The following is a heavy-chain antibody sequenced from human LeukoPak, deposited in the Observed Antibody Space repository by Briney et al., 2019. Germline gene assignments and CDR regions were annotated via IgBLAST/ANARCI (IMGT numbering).Heavy chain of an antibody. CDR2: IYYSGST. Sequence: SQTLSLTCTVSGGSISSGSYYWSWIRQPAGKGLEWIGRIYYSGSTYYNPSLKSRVTISVDTSKNQFSLTLSSVTAPDTAVYYCARVVSIVGATNWFDPWGQGTLVTVSS. CDR3: ARVVSIVGATNWFDP. D-gene: IGHD1-26*01. CDR1: GGSISSGSYY. V-gene: IGHV4-61*02. J-gene: IGHJ5*02.